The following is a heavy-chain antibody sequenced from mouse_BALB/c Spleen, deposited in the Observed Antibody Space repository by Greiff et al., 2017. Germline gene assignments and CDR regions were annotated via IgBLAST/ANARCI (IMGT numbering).Heavy chain of an antibody. CDR2: ISYSGST. Sequence: EVQLQQSGPGLVKPSQSLSLTCTVTGYSITSDYAWNWIRQFPGNKLEWMGYISYSGSTSYNPSLKSRISITRDTSKNQFFLQLNSVTTEDTATYYCASVTGTEAMDYWGQGTSVTVSS. J-gene: IGHJ4*01. CDR3: ASVTGTEAMDY. V-gene: IGHV3-2*02. D-gene: IGHD4-1*01. CDR1: GYSITSDYA.